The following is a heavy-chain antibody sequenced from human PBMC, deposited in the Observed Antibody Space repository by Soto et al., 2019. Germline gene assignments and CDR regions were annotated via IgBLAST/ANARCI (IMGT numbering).Heavy chain of an antibody. V-gene: IGHV1-3*01. CDR2: INAGNGNT. Sequence: GASVKVSCKASGYRFTRYAMDWVRQVPGQRLEWMGWINAGNGNTKYSQKFQDRVTITRDTSASTAYIELSSLRSEDTSVFYCAVYVRNRYSYFDLWVRGTLVTVSS. D-gene: IGHD3-10*02. CDR3: AVYVRNRYSYFDL. CDR1: GYRFTRYA. J-gene: IGHJ2*01.